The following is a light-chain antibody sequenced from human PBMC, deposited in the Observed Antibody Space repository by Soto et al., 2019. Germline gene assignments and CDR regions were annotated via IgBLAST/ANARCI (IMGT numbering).Light chain of an antibody. V-gene: IGLV2-14*01. CDR1: SSDVGGYNY. CDR2: DVS. J-gene: IGLJ2*01. CDR3: SSYTSSRSLV. Sequence: QSALTQPASVSGSPGRSITISCTGTSSDVGGYNYVSWYQQHPGKAPKLIIYDVSNRPSGVSNRFSGSKSGNMASLTISGLQAEDEADYYCSSYTSSRSLVFGGGTKLTVL.